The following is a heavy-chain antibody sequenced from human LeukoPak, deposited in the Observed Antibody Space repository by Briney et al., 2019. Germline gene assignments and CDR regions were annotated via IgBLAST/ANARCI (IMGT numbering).Heavy chain of an antibody. J-gene: IGHJ4*02. D-gene: IGHD5-12*01. CDR2: INWNGGST. CDR3: AASRSSGYDSAGDY. V-gene: IGHV3-20*04. Sequence: SGGSLRLSCAASGFTFDDYGMSWVRQAPGKGLEWVSGINWNGGSTGYADSVKGRFTISRDNAKNSLYLQMNSLRAEDTALYYCAASRSSGYDSAGDYWGQGTLVTVSS. CDR1: GFTFDDYG.